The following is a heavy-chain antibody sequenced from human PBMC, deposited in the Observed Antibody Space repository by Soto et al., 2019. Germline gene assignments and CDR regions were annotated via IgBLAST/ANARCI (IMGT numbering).Heavy chain of an antibody. V-gene: IGHV3-21*01. Sequence: GGSLRLSCAASGFTFSSYSMNWVRQAPGKGLEWVSSISSSSSYIYYADSVKGRFTISRDNAKNSLYLQMNSLRAEDTAVYYCARGSPVQYYDILTGYSHYYYYGMDVWGQGTTVTVSS. CDR3: ARGSPVQYYDILTGYSHYYYYGMDV. CDR1: GFTFSSYS. D-gene: IGHD3-9*01. CDR2: ISSSSSYI. J-gene: IGHJ6*02.